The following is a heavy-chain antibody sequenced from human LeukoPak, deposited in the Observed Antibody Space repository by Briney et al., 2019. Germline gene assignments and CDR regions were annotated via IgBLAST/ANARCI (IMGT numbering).Heavy chain of an antibody. CDR3: ARDTRGDFWSGYSTYYYYYGMDV. CDR1: GFTFSDYY. CDR2: ISSGSTI. D-gene: IGHD3-3*01. V-gene: IGHV3-11*01. J-gene: IGHJ6*02. Sequence: GGSLRLSCAASGFTFSDYYMSWIRQAPGKGLEWVSYISSGSTIYYADSVKGRFTISRDNAKNSLYLQMNSLRAEDTAVYYCARDTRGDFWSGYSTYYYYYGMDVWGQGTTVTVSS.